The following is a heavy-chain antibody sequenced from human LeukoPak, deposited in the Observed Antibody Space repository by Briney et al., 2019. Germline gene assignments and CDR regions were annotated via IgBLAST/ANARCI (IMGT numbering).Heavy chain of an antibody. Sequence: GASVKVSCKAFGYTFTGYYMHWVRQAPGQGLEWMGWINPNSGGTNYAQKFQGRVTMTRDTSISTAYMELSRLRSDDTAVYYCARLYSSSWYGGNWFDPWGQGTLVTVSS. CDR1: GYTFTGYY. CDR3: ARLYSSSWYGGNWFDP. D-gene: IGHD6-13*01. J-gene: IGHJ5*02. CDR2: INPNSGGT. V-gene: IGHV1-2*02.